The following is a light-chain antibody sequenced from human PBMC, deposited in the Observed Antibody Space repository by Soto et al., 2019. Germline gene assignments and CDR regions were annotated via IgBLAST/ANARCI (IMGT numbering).Light chain of an antibody. CDR2: KIS. CDR1: QSLVHIDGNTY. CDR3: MQATQSYT. V-gene: IGKV2-24*01. Sequence: DIVLTQTRLSSPVTLGQPASMSCRSSQSLVHIDGNTYFNWLQQRPGQPPRLLIYKISNRFPGVPYRFSGSGAGTDFTLKISRVEAEDVGVYYCMQATQSYTFGQGTRLEIK. J-gene: IGKJ2*01.